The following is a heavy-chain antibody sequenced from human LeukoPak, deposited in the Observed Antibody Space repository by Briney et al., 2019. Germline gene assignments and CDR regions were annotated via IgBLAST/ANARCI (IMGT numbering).Heavy chain of an antibody. CDR2: ISSSSSYI. CDR1: GFTFSSYS. CDR3: ARALGYYDISGYPNYYYYYMDV. J-gene: IGHJ6*03. V-gene: IGHV3-21*01. D-gene: IGHD3-22*01. Sequence: GGSLRLSCAASGFTFSSYSMNWARQAPGKGLEWVSSISSSSSYIYYADSVKGRFTISRDNAKNSLYLQMNSLKAEDTALYYCARALGYYDISGYPNYYYYYMDVWGKGTTVTVSS.